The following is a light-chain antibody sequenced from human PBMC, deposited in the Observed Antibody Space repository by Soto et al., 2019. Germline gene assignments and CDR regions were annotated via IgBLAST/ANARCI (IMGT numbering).Light chain of an antibody. Sequence: EIVLTQSPGTLCLSPGERATLSCRASQSVSSSYLAWYQQKPGQAPRLLIYGASSRATGIPDRFSGSGSGTDFTLTISRLEPEDFAVYYCQQYGSSPRTFGQGTKVDSK. CDR2: GAS. CDR1: QSVSSSY. J-gene: IGKJ1*01. V-gene: IGKV3-20*01. CDR3: QQYGSSPRT.